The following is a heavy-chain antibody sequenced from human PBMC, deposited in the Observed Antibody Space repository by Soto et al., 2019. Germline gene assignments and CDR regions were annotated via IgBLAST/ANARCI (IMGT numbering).Heavy chain of an antibody. J-gene: IGHJ4*02. CDR2: ISYDESNK. CDR3: ARGVYRELLWLGELLDY. D-gene: IGHD3-10*01. Sequence: GGSLRLSCAGSGFTFSRYSMHWVRQAPGKGLEWVAVISYDESNKDYADSVKGRFTISRDNSKNTLYLQINSLKSEDTAVYYCARGVYRELLWLGELLDYWGQGTLVTVSS. V-gene: IGHV3-30-3*01. CDR1: GFTFSRYS.